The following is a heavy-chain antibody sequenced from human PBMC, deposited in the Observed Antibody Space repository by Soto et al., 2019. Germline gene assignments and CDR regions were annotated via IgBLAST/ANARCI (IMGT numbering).Heavy chain of an antibody. CDR3: ARHYYSSSWSFFDY. CDR2: IYYSGST. D-gene: IGHD6-13*01. CDR1: GGSISDYY. J-gene: IGHJ4*02. V-gene: IGHV4-59*08. Sequence: FEILCLTWTVAGGSISDYYCSWILQKPGKGLEWIGYIYYSGSTNYNPSLKSRVTISVDTSKNQFSLKLSSVTAADTAVYYCARHYYSSSWSFFDYWGQGTLVTVSS.